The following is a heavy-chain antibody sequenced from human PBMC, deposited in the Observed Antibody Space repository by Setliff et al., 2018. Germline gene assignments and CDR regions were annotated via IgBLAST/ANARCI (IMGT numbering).Heavy chain of an antibody. CDR2: IWYDGSNK. Sequence: GESLKISCAASGFTFSSYGMHWVRQAPGKGLEWVAVIWYDGSNKYYADSVKGRFTISRDNSKNTLYLQMNSLRAEDTAVYYCAKEGYYDFWSGYLTHYYYYMDVWGKGTMVTVSS. J-gene: IGHJ6*03. CDR3: AKEGYYDFWSGYLTHYYYYMDV. CDR1: GFTFSSYG. D-gene: IGHD3-3*01. V-gene: IGHV3-33*06.